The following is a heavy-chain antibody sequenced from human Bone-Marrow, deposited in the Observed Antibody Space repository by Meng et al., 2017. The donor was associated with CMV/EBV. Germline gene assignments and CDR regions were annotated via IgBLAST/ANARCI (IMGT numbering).Heavy chain of an antibody. Sequence: ASVKVSCKASGYTFTSYGISWVRQAPGQGLEWMGWISAYNGNTNYAQKFQGRVTMTRDTSTSTVYMERSSLRSEDTAVYYCASRYCSCTSCSLFAGYYYYGMYVSGQGTTVTLSS. V-gene: IGHV1-18*01. D-gene: IGHD2-2*01. J-gene: IGHJ6*02. CDR3: ASRYCSCTSCSLFAGYYYYGMYV. CDR1: GYTFTSYG. CDR2: ISAYNGNT.